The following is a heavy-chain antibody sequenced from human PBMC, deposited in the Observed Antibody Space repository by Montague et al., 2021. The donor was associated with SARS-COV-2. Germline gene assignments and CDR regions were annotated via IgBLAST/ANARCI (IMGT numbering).Heavy chain of an antibody. D-gene: IGHD5-12*01. CDR3: ARAHSGSWAHLDN. V-gene: IGHV4-61*02. Sequence: TLSLTCTVSGGSISSGSYYWSWIRQPAGKGLEWIGRIYTSGTTDYSFSLKSRVTISVDTSKNQSSLKLTSVTAADTAVYYCARAHSGSWAHLDNWGQGSLSPSPQ. CDR1: GGSISSGSYY. J-gene: IGHJ4*02. CDR2: IYTSGTT.